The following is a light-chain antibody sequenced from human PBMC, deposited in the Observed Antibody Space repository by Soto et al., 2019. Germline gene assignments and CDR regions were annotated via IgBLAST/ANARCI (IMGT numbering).Light chain of an antibody. CDR1: QSISTY. V-gene: IGKV1-39*01. CDR3: QQSQGIPYT. CDR2: AAS. J-gene: IGKJ2*01. Sequence: DIQMTQSPFSLSASEGDRVTITCRASQSISTYVNWYQQKAAKAPKLLIYAASRLQSEVPSRFVGGGSDTEFTLTITSLQPEDFATYYCQQSQGIPYTFGQGTKLEIK.